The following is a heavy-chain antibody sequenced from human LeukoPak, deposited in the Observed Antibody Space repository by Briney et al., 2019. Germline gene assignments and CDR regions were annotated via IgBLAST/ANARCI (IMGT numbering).Heavy chain of an antibody. CDR1: GGSISSYY. J-gene: IGHJ3*02. V-gene: IGHV4-59*01. Sequence: SETLSLTCTVSGGSISSYYWSWIRQPPGKGLEWIGSIYYSGSTPYNPSLKSRVTISVDTSKNQFSLKLSSVTAADTAVYYCALPSRVGAFDIWGQGTMVTVSS. CDR2: IYYSGST. CDR3: ALPSRVGAFDI. D-gene: IGHD1-26*01.